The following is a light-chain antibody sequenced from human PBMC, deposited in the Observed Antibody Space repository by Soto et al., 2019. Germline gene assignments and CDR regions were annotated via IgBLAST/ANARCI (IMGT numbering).Light chain of an antibody. CDR1: QGISSY. J-gene: IGKJ3*01. CDR3: QQLNSYPRFT. V-gene: IGKV1-9*01. CDR2: SAS. Sequence: DIQLTQSPSFLSASVGDRVTITCRASQGISSYLAWYQQKPGKAPKLLIYSASTLQSGVPSRFSGSGSGTDFTLPISSLQPEYFATYYCQQLNSYPRFTFGPGTKVDIK.